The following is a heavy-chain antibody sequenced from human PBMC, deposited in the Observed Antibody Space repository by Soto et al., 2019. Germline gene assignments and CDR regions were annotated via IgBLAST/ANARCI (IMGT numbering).Heavy chain of an antibody. CDR1: GYDFTTYG. V-gene: IGHV1-18*01. CDR2: ISAHNGNT. D-gene: IGHD1-1*01. J-gene: IGHJ4*02. CDR3: ARGRYGDY. Sequence: QVHLVQSGAEVKKSGASVKVSCKGSGYDFTTYGITWVRQAPGQGLEWMAWISAHNGNTDDAQKLQGRVTVTRDTSTSTAYMELRSLRSDDTAVYYSARGRYGDYWGQGALVTVSS.